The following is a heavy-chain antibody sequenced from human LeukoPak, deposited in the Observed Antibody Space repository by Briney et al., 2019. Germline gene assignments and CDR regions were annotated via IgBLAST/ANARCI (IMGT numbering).Heavy chain of an antibody. D-gene: IGHD3-10*01. Sequence: PGGSLRLSCAASGFTFSSYWMHWVRQAPVKGLVWVSRINSDGSSTSYADSVKGRFTISRDNAKNTLYLQMNSLRAEDTAVYYCARSDVLLWFGEFLEAGFDYWGQGTLVTVSS. J-gene: IGHJ4*02. CDR1: GFTFSSYW. V-gene: IGHV3-74*01. CDR3: ARSDVLLWFGEFLEAGFDY. CDR2: INSDGSST.